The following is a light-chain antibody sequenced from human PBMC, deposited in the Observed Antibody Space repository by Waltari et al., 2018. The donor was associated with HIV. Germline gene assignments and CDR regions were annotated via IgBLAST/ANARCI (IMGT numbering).Light chain of an antibody. J-gene: IGKJ1*01. V-gene: IGKV3-20*01. CDR3: QQFGSSTWT. Sequence: IVLTQSPGTLSLSPGERATLSCRASQSVSSSYLAWYQQKPGQAPRLVIYGASSRATGIPDRFSGSGSGTDFTLTISRLEPEDFAVYDCQQFGSSTWTFGQGTKVEIK. CDR1: QSVSSSY. CDR2: GAS.